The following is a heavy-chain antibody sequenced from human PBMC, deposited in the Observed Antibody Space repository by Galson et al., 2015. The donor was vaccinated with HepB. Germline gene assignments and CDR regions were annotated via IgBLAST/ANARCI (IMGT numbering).Heavy chain of an antibody. V-gene: IGHV3-66*01. Sequence: SLRLSCAASGFAVSSNYMSWVRQAPGKGLEWVSVIYSGGSTYYADSVKGRFTISRDNSKNTLYLQMNSLRAEDTAVYYRARSSYSSSWYHVFDYWGQGTLVTVSS. CDR1: GFAVSSNY. D-gene: IGHD6-13*01. CDR2: IYSGGST. CDR3: ARSSYSSSWYHVFDY. J-gene: IGHJ4*02.